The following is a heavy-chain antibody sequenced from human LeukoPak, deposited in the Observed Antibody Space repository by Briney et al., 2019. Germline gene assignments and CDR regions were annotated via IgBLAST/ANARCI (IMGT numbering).Heavy chain of an antibody. CDR2: IIPIFGTA. D-gene: IGHD1-14*01. CDR3: AAGRERETGPDY. Sequence: GASVKVSCKASGGTFSSYAISWVRQAPGQGLEWMGGIIPIFGTANYAQKFQGRVTITADESTSTAYMELSSLRSEDTAVYYCAAGRERETGPDYWGQGTLVTVSS. J-gene: IGHJ4*02. CDR1: GGTFSSYA. V-gene: IGHV1-69*13.